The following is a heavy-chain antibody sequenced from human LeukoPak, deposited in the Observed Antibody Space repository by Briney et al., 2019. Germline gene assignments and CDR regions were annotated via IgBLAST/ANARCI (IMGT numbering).Heavy chain of an antibody. Sequence: ASVKVSCKASGYSFISYGISWVRQAPGQGLEWMGWISTAYGYTRSVPKLQGRVNMTTDTSTSTAYMELRSLRSDDTAVYYCARGILGPTGRGFRCFDYWGQGTLVTVSS. D-gene: IGHD3-9*01. CDR3: ARGILGPTGRGFRCFDY. V-gene: IGHV1-18*01. CDR1: GYSFISYG. J-gene: IGHJ4*02. CDR2: ISTAYGYT.